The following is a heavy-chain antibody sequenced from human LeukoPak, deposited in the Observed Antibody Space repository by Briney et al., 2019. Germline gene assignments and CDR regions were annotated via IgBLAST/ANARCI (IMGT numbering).Heavy chain of an antibody. CDR3: ASERVNDYVWGSYRPYFDY. Sequence: SETLSLTCTVSGGSISSSSYYWGWIRQPPGKGLEWIGSIYYSGSTYYNPSLKSRVTISVDTSKNQFSLKLSSVTAADTAVYYCASERVNDYVWGSYRPYFDYWGQGTLVTVSS. D-gene: IGHD3-16*02. CDR1: GGSISSSSYY. V-gene: IGHV4-39*07. CDR2: IYYSGST. J-gene: IGHJ4*02.